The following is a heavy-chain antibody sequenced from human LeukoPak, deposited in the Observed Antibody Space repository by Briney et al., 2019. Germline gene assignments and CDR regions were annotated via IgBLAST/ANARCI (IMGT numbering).Heavy chain of an antibody. CDR2: ITTRSSYT. Sequence: GGSLRLSCTASGFTFTDYYMSWIRLAPGKGLEWVSYITTRSSYTNYAGSVKGRFTISRDNAKNSLFLQMNGLRAENTAVYYCARAGGVHTYGNYFDYWGQGTLVTVSS. J-gene: IGHJ4*02. CDR3: ARAGGVHTYGNYFDY. CDR1: GFTFTDYY. D-gene: IGHD3-10*01. V-gene: IGHV3-11*06.